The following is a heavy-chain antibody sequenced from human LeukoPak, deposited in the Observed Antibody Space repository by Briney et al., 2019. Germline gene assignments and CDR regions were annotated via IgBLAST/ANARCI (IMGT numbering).Heavy chain of an antibody. CDR2: IYPGDSDT. J-gene: IGHJ5*02. CDR3: ARQGYDSSLPHLQYNWFDP. D-gene: IGHD3-22*01. V-gene: IGHV5-51*01. Sequence: GESLKISCKGSGYSFTSYWIGWVRQMPGKGLEWMGIIYPGDSDTRYSPSFQGQVTISADKSISTAYLQWSSLKASDTAMYYCARQGYDSSLPHLQYNWFDPWGQGTLVTVSS. CDR1: GYSFTSYW.